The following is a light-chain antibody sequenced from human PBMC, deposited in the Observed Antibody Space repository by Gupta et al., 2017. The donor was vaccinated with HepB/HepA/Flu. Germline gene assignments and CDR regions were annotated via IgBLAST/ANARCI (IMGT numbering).Light chain of an antibody. CDR1: SSDVGHCKY. V-gene: IGLV2-8*02. J-gene: IGLJ3*02. CDR3: NSDAGSNTWV. Sequence: QSALTPPPSASRSPGQSVTVPRPGTSSDVGHCKYVSWYQQQPGKAPKTLIYEVSKRPSGVPDRFSGSKSGNTVSLTVCGVQAEDEADYYCNSDAGSNTWVFGGGTKLTVL. CDR2: EVS.